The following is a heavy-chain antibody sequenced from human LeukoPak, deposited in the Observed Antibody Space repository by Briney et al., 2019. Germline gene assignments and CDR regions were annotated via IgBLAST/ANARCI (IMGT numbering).Heavy chain of an antibody. Sequence: PGGTLRLSCAASGFTFSNYGMSWVRQAPGKGLEWVSAISGSGGSTYYADSVKGRFTISRDNSKNTLYLQMNSLRAEDTAVYYCAKDSVGPQPLYYYYYMDVWGKGTTVTISS. CDR3: AKDSVGPQPLYYYYYMDV. D-gene: IGHD2-2*01. J-gene: IGHJ6*03. CDR1: GFTFSNYG. V-gene: IGHV3-23*01. CDR2: ISGSGGST.